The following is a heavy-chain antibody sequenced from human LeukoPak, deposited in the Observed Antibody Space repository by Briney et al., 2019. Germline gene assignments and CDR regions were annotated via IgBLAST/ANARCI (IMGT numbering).Heavy chain of an antibody. D-gene: IGHD2/OR15-2a*01. Sequence: GESLKISCKASGYSLTDYWIGWVRQMPGKGLESMAFISPVDSVTTYSPSFQGRVTFSVDKSINTAYLQWSSLKASDSAIYYCARLDRNRVDYWGQGTLV. CDR2: ISPVDSVT. CDR1: GYSLTDYW. CDR3: ARLDRNRVDY. V-gene: IGHV5-51*01. J-gene: IGHJ4*02.